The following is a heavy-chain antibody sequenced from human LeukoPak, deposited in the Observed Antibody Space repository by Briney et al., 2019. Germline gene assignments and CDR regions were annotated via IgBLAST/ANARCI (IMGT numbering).Heavy chain of an antibody. V-gene: IGHV1-58*02. CDR1: GLTSTSST. J-gene: IGHJ4*02. Sequence: SVKVSCKASGLTSTSSTMQWVRQARGQRLEWIGWIVVGSGNTNYAQKFQERVTITRDVSTSTAYMELSSLRSEDTAVYYCARDYYGSGSHDYWGQGTLVTVSS. CDR2: IVVGSGNT. D-gene: IGHD3-10*01. CDR3: ARDYYGSGSHDY.